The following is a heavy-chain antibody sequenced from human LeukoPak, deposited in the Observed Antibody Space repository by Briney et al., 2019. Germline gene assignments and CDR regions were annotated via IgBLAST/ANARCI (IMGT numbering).Heavy chain of an antibody. CDR2: LRWYCGSI. D-gene: IGHD1-26*01. Sequence: GRSLGLFCEASGFTVYHYAMHRVRQAPGEGPGVVSGLRWYCGSIGYADSVKGRFTISRDNAKNSLYLQMNSLRAEDTAVYYCARDQRPYSGSSGTLLRFDYWGQGTLVTVSS. V-gene: IGHV3-9*01. CDR3: ARDQRPYSGSSGTLLRFDY. J-gene: IGHJ4*02. CDR1: GFTVYHYA.